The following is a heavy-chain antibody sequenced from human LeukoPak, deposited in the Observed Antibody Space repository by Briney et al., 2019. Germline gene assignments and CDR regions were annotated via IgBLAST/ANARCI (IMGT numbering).Heavy chain of an antibody. V-gene: IGHV4-30-4*08. CDR3: ARVVSYDSSGYYCGPDAFDI. J-gene: IGHJ3*02. CDR2: IYYSGST. D-gene: IGHD3-22*01. Sequence: PSETLSLTCTVSGGSISSGDYYWSWIRQPPGKGLEWLGYIYYSGSTYYNPSLKSRVTISVDTSKNQFSLKLSSVTAADTAVYYCARVVSYDSSGYYCGPDAFDIWGQGTMVTVSS. CDR1: GGSISSGDYY.